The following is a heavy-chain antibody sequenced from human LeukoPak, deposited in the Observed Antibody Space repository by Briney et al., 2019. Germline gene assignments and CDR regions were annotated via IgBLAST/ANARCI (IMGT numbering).Heavy chain of an antibody. CDR2: IKPDGSEK. Sequence: GGSLRLSCAASGFTFSSYGMNWVRQAPGKGLEWVASIKPDGSEKYSVDSVKGRFTISRDNARNSLDLQMNSLRAEDTAVYYCARVFNTVGFDYWGQGTLVTVSS. CDR3: ARVFNTVGFDY. V-gene: IGHV3-7*01. D-gene: IGHD4-23*01. CDR1: GFTFSSYG. J-gene: IGHJ4*02.